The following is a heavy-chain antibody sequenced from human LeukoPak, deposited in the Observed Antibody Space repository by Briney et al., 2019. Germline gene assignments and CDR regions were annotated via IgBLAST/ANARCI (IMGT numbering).Heavy chain of an antibody. CDR1: GGSISSYY. CDR3: ARFTYYYDSSGYYSVVDY. J-gene: IGHJ4*02. V-gene: IGHV4-59*01. D-gene: IGHD3-22*01. Sequence: PSETLSLTCTVSGGSISSYYWSWIRQPPGKGLEWIGYIYYSGSTNYNPSLKSRVTISVDTSKNQFSLKLSSVTAADTAVYYCARFTYYYDSSGYYSVVDYWGQGTLVTVSS. CDR2: IYYSGST.